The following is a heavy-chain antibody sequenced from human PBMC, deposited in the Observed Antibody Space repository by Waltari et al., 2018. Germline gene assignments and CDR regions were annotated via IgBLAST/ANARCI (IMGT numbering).Heavy chain of an antibody. CDR1: GFTFADYA. CDR3: AKVDVREWLVYDY. J-gene: IGHJ4*02. V-gene: IGHV3-9*01. D-gene: IGHD6-19*01. Sequence: EVQLLESGGGLVQPGRSLRLSCAASGFTFADYAMHWVRQAPGKGLEWVSVISWNSGSIGYADSVKGRFTISRDNAKNSLYLQMNSLGAEDTALYYCAKVDVREWLVYDYWGQGTLVTVSS. CDR2: ISWNSGSI.